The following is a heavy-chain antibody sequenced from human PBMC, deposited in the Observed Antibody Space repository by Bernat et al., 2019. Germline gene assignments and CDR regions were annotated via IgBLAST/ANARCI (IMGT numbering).Heavy chain of an antibody. CDR2: ISGSGGNT. J-gene: IGHJ5*02. D-gene: IGHD6-13*01. V-gene: IGHV3-23*01. CDR1: GFTFSSYA. Sequence: EVQLLESGGGLVQPGGSLRLSCAASGFTFSSYAMTWVRQAPGKGLEWVSVISGSGGNTYYADSVKGRFTISRDNSKNTLYLQMNSLRAEDTAVYYWAKFLQQLVGDGMFDPWGQEPLSPSP. CDR3: AKFLQQLVGDGMFDP.